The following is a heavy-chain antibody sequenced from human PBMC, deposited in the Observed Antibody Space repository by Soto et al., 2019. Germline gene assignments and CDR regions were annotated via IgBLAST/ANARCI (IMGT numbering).Heavy chain of an antibody. V-gene: IGHV1-8*01. J-gene: IGHJ4*02. CDR1: GYTFTSYD. CDR2: MNPNSGNT. CDR3: ARGGVFFFAAPTNPFDY. D-gene: IGHD3-10*01. Sequence: ASVKVSCKASGYTFTSYDINRVRQATGQGLEWMGWMNPNSGNTGYAQKFQGRVTMTRNTSISTAYMELSSLRSADTAVYYCARGGVFFFAAPTNPFDYWGQGTLVTVSS.